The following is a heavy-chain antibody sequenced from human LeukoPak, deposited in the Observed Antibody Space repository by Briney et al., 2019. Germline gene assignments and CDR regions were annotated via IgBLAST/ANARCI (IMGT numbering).Heavy chain of an antibody. CDR1: GFTFSDYY. CDR3: ARVSRTDSSGWFYYFDY. CDR2: ISSSGSTI. J-gene: IGHJ4*02. V-gene: IGHV3-11*01. Sequence: GGSLRLSCAASGFTFSDYYMSWIRQAPGKGLEWVSYISSSGSTIYYADSVKGRFTISRDNAKNSLYLQINSLRAEDTAVHYCARVSRTDSSGWFYYFDYWGQGTLVTVSS. D-gene: IGHD6-19*01.